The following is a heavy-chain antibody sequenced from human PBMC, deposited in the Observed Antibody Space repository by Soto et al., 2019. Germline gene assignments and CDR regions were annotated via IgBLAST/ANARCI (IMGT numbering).Heavy chain of an antibody. Sequence: GGSLRLSCAASGFTFSSYEMNWVRQAPGKGLECVSYISSSGSTIYYADSVKGRFTISRDNANNSLYLQMNSLRADDTAVYYCARRLASNWYYDLWGRGTLVPVSS. CDR1: GFTFSSYE. CDR3: ARRLASNWYYDL. J-gene: IGHJ2*01. V-gene: IGHV3-48*03. CDR2: ISSSGSTI. D-gene: IGHD6-6*01.